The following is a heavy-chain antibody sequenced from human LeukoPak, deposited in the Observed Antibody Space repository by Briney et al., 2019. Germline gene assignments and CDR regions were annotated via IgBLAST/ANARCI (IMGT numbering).Heavy chain of an antibody. D-gene: IGHD3-16*01. CDR2: IRNDGRNK. J-gene: IGHJ4*02. Sequence: GGSLRLSCAVSGFTFSKCGMHWVRQAPGKGLEWVAFIRNDGRNKYYGHTVKGRFTISRDNYRNTLYLQMNSLRAEDTAVYYCVKDRPIGGWGQGTLVTVSS. V-gene: IGHV3-30*02. CDR3: VKDRPIGG. CDR1: GFTFSKCG.